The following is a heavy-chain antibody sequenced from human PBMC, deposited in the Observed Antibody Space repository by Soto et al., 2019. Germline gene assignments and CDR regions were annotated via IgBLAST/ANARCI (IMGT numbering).Heavy chain of an antibody. V-gene: IGHV1-69*06. D-gene: IGHD1-26*01. CDR3: ARDMHAGFTHYFDP. J-gene: IGHJ5*02. CDR1: GGTFNNYV. CDR2: IIPIFGTA. Sequence: GASVKVSCKASGGTFNNYVINWVGQAPGQGLEWMAGIIPIFGTANYAQKFQGRVTLTADKSTSTAYMELNSLRSEDTAVYYCARDMHAGFTHYFDPWGQGTLVTVSS.